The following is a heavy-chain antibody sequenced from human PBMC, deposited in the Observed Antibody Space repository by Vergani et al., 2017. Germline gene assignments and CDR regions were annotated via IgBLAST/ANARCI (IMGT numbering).Heavy chain of an antibody. J-gene: IGHJ6*03. Sequence: QVQLVQSGGGVVQPGGSLRLSCVASGFTFNRYGMQWVRQAPGKGLEWVAYVLFDGSNEYYADSVKGRFIVSRDNSKNTLYLQMNSLRAEDTAVYYCAKSGGPNDLWSGYYYYYMDVWGKGTTVTVSS. CDR2: VLFDGSNE. CDR3: AKSGGPNDLWSGYYYYYMDV. D-gene: IGHD3-3*01. CDR1: GFTFNRYG. V-gene: IGHV3-30*02.